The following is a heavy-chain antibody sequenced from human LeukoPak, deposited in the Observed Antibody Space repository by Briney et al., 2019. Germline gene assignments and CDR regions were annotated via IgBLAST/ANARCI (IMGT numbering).Heavy chain of an antibody. CDR1: GFTVSSNY. Sequence: GGSLRLSCAASGFTVSSNYMSWVRQAPGKGLEWVSYISSSSSYTNYADSVKGRFTISRDNAKNSLYLQMNSLRAEDTAVYYCARDLIVVVPAAPPDYYGMDVWGKGTTVTVSS. CDR3: ARDLIVVVPAAPPDYYGMDV. J-gene: IGHJ6*04. CDR2: ISSSSSYT. V-gene: IGHV3-11*06. D-gene: IGHD2-2*01.